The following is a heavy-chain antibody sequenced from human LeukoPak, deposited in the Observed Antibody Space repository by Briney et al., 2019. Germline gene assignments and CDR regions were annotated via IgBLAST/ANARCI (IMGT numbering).Heavy chain of an antibody. Sequence: PSETLSLTCTVSGGSISSYYWSWIRQPPGKGLEWIGYIYYSGSTNYNPSLKSRVTISVDTSKNQFSLKLSSVAAADTAVYYCARDVAVAGNFDYWGQGTLVTVSS. J-gene: IGHJ4*02. CDR1: GGSISSYY. V-gene: IGHV4-59*01. D-gene: IGHD6-19*01. CDR3: ARDVAVAGNFDY. CDR2: IYYSGST.